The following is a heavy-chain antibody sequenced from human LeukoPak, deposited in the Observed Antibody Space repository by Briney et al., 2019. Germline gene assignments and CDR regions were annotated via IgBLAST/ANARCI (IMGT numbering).Heavy chain of an antibody. J-gene: IGHJ5*02. CDR2: IIPISGTT. V-gene: IGHV1-69*13. CDR3: ARKLRLGGNWFDP. CDR1: GGTFTSYA. D-gene: IGHD1-26*01. Sequence: ASVKVSCKTSGGTFTSYAITWVRQAPGQGLEWMGKIIPISGTTNYAQKFQGRVTFTADESTRTAYMELSSLGSEDTALYYCARKLRLGGNWFDPWGQGTLVTVSS.